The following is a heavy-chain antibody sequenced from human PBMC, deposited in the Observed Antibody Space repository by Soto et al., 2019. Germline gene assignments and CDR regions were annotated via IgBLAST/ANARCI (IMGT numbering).Heavy chain of an antibody. CDR1: GGSVSNSY. D-gene: IGHD1-26*01. V-gene: IGHV4-59*02. Sequence: SEALSVTCTVSGGSVSNSYWGWIRQPPGKGLEWVAYVYYSGSTNYNPSLGSRVTISVDKSKNQFSLKMTSVTGADMAVYYCARGRSHEWELLVQYFDYWGQGTLVTVSS. CDR3: ARGRSHEWELLVQYFDY. CDR2: VYYSGST. J-gene: IGHJ4*02.